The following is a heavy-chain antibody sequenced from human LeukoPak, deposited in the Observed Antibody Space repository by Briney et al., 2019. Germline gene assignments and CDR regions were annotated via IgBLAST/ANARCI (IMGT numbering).Heavy chain of an antibody. J-gene: IGHJ4*02. V-gene: IGHV1-46*01. CDR3: ARRDRRHFDY. CDR1: GGTFSSYA. D-gene: IGHD3-22*01. Sequence: ASVKVSCKASGGTFSSYAISWVRQAPGQGLEWMGIINPSGGSTSYAQKFQGRVTITRDTSANTAYVELRSLRSEDTAVYYCARRDRRHFDYWGQGTLVTVSS. CDR2: INPSGGST.